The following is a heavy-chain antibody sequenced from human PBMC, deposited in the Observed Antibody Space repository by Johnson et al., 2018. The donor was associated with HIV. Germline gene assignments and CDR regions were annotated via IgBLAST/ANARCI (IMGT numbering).Heavy chain of an antibody. CDR3: AREGGAVASRGFDI. CDR1: GFTFSSYA. D-gene: IGHD6-19*01. J-gene: IGHJ3*02. Sequence: QVQLVESGGGVVQPGRSLRLSCAASGFTFSSYAMHWVRQAPGKGLEWVAVISYDGSNKYYADSVKGRFTISRDNSKNTLYLQMNSLRAEDTAVYYCAREGGAVASRGFDIWGQGKMVTVSS. CDR2: ISYDGSNK. V-gene: IGHV3-30-3*01.